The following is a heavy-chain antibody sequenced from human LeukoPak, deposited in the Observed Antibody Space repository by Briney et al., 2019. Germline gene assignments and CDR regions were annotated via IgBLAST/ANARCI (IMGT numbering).Heavy chain of an antibody. CDR2: INHSGST. CDR3: ARSYYGSGSYYNFCWFDP. V-gene: IGHV4-34*01. CDR1: GGSFSGYY. J-gene: IGHJ5*02. D-gene: IGHD3-10*01. Sequence: PSETLSLTCAVYGGSFSGYYWSWIRQPPGKGLEWIGEINHSGSTNYNPSLKSRVTISVDTSKNQFYLKLSSVTAADTAVYYCARSYYGSGSYYNFCWFDPWGQGTLVTVSS.